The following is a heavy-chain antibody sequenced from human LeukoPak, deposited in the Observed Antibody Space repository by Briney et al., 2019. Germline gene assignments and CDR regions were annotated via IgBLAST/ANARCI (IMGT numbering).Heavy chain of an antibody. D-gene: IGHD3-22*01. CDR1: GGTFSSYA. CDR3: ARAFRDLYYYDSSGYYNYYYGMNV. CDR2: IIPIFGTA. Sequence: GASVKVSCKASGGTFSSYAISWVRQAPGQGLEWMGGIIPIFGTANYAQKFQGRVTITADESTSTAYMELSSLRSEDTAVYYCARAFRDLYYYDSSGYYNYYYGMNVWGQGTTVTVSS. J-gene: IGHJ6*02. V-gene: IGHV1-69*13.